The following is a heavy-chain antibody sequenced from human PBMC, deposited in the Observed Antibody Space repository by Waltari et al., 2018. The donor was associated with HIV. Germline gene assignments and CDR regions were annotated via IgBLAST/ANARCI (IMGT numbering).Heavy chain of an antibody. D-gene: IGHD1-20*01. J-gene: IGHJ4*02. CDR2: IYYSGSI. V-gene: IGHV4-59*01. CDR3: ARGPWTPRDNSFSFDS. CDR1: GGSISSSY. Sequence: QVQLQESGPGLVKPSETLSLTCIVSGGSISSSYLSWIRQPPGKGLEWIAYIYYSGSINYNPSFNSRVTVSVDTSKNQFSLKLTSVTAADSAVYYCARGPWTPRDNSFSFDSWGQGTLVTVSS.